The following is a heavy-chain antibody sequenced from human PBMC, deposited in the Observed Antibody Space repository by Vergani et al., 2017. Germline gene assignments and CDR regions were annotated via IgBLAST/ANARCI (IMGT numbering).Heavy chain of an antibody. CDR1: GFTFINAW. CDR3: ASYGSGFSAED. D-gene: IGHD3-10*01. V-gene: IGHV3-15*01. Sequence: EVQLVESGGGLVKPGGSLRLSCAASGFTFINAWMTWVRQAPGKGLEWVGRIKSKTDGETTYYAAPVKGKFTISRDDSKNTLYLQMNSLKTEDTAVYYCASYGSGFSAEDWGQGTLVTVSS. CDR2: IKSKTDGETT. J-gene: IGHJ4*02.